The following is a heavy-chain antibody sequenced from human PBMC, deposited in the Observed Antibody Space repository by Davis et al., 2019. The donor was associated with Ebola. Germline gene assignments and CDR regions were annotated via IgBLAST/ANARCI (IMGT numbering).Heavy chain of an antibody. CDR2: INAGNGNT. J-gene: IGHJ6*02. Sequence: AASVKVSCKASGYTFISYYMNWVRQAPGQRLEWMGWINAGNGNTKYAQKFQGRVTITRDTSASTAYMELSSLRSEDTAVYYCARGSSKAYYYYGMDVWGQGTTVTVSS. CDR1: GYTFISYY. V-gene: IGHV1-3*01. CDR3: ARGSSKAYYYYGMDV. D-gene: IGHD6-6*01.